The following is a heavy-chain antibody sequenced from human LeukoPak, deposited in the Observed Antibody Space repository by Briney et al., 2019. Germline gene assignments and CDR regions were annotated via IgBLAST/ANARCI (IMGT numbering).Heavy chain of an antibody. D-gene: IGHD3-3*01. CDR3: AGLRDFWSGYVDY. CDR1: GGSFSGYY. V-gene: IGHV4-34*01. J-gene: IGHJ4*02. Sequence: PSETLSLTCAVYGGSFSGYYWSWIRQPPGKGLEWIGEINHSGSTNYNPSLKSRVTMSVDTSKNQFSLKLSSVTAADTAVYYCAGLRDFWSGYVDYWGQGTLVTVSS. CDR2: INHSGST.